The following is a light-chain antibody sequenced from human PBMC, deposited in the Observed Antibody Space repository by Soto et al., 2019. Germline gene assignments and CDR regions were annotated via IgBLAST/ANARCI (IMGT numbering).Light chain of an antibody. J-gene: IGLJ1*01. V-gene: IGLV2-14*01. Sequence: QSALTQPASVSGSPGQSITISCTGTSSDVGGYNYVSRYQQHPGKAPKLIIYEVSNRPSGVSNRFSGSKSGNTASLTIPGLQAEDEADYYCSSYTSSRIYVFGSGTKVTVL. CDR2: EVS. CDR3: SSYTSSRIYV. CDR1: SSDVGGYNY.